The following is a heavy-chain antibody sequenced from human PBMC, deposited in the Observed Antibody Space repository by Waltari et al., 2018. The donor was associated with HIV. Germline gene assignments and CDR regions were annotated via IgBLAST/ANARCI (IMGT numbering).Heavy chain of an antibody. CDR1: GFTFSSYA. V-gene: IGHV3-23*01. D-gene: IGHD2-15*01. CDR3: AKAMSCSGGSCYSRHYYYYYGMDV. CDR2: ISGSGGST. Sequence: EVQLLESGGGLVQPGGSLRLSCAASGFTFSSYAMSWVRQAPGKGLEWVSAISGSGGSTYSADSVKGRFTISRDNSENTLYLQMNSLRAEDTAVYYCAKAMSCSGGSCYSRHYYYYYGMDVWGQGTTVTVSS. J-gene: IGHJ6*02.